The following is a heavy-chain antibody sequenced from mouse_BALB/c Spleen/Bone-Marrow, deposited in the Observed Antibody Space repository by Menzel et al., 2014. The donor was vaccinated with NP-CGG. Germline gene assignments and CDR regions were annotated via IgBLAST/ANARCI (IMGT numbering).Heavy chain of an antibody. CDR1: GYTFTSYW. Sequence: QVQLQQSGAELVKPGASVKLSCKASGYTFTSYWMHWVKQRPGQGLEWIGEINPSNGRTNYNEEFKSKATLTVGKSSSTAYMQLSSLTSEDSAVYYCARRTTTVVATDYWGQGTTLTVSS. CDR3: ARRTTTVVATDY. J-gene: IGHJ2*01. V-gene: IGHV1S81*02. CDR2: INPSNGRT. D-gene: IGHD1-1*01.